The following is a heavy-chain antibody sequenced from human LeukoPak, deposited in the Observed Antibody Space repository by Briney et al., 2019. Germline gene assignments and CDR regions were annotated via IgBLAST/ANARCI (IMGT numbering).Heavy chain of an antibody. Sequence: GGSLRLSCAASGFTLSSYSMHWVRQAPGKGLEFVSAISKNGRNTYYGNSMKGRFTISRDISKSTLYLQMGSLRPEDMAVYYCARVDSGSACASWGQGILVTVSS. CDR3: ARVDSGSACAS. D-gene: IGHD6-19*01. V-gene: IGHV3-64*01. CDR1: GFTLSSYS. CDR2: ISKNGRNT. J-gene: IGHJ1*01.